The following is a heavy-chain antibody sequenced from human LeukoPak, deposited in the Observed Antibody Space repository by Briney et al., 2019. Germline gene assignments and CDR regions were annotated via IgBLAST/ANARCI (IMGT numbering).Heavy chain of an antibody. D-gene: IGHD6-6*01. CDR2: INPSGGST. CDR3: ARDKQQLVVLDY. V-gene: IGHV1-46*01. J-gene: IGHJ4*02. Sequence: ASVKVSCTASGYTFTIYCMHWVRQAPGQGLEWMGIINPSGGSTSYAQKFQGRVTMTRDTSTSTVYMELSSLRSEDTAVYYCARDKQQLVVLDYWGQGTLVTVSS. CDR1: GYTFTIYC.